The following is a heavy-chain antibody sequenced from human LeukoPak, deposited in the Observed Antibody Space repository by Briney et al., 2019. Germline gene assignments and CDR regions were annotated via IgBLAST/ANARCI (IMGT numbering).Heavy chain of an antibody. V-gene: IGHV3-48*01. J-gene: IGHJ6*02. CDR2: ISSSSSTI. D-gene: IGHD1-26*01. CDR1: GFTFSSYS. Sequence: SGGSLRLSRAASGFTFSSYSMNWVRQAPGKGLEWVSYISSSSSTIYYADSVKGRFTISRDNAKNSLYLQMNSLRAEDTAVYYCAREEIVGEYYYYYGMDVWGQGTTVTVSS. CDR3: AREEIVGEYYYYYGMDV.